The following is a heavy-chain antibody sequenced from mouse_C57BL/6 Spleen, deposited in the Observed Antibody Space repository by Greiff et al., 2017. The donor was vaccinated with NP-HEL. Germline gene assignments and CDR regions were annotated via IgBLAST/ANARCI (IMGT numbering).Heavy chain of an antibody. V-gene: IGHV3-6*01. D-gene: IGHD2-5*01. J-gene: IGHJ2*01. CDR1: GYSITSGYY. Sequence: EESGPGLVKPSQSLSLTCSVTGYSITSGYYWNWIRQFPGNKLEWMGYISYDGSNNYNPSLKNRISITRDTSKNQFFLKLNSVTTEDAATYYCAREGSNYNFDYWGQGTTLTVSS. CDR3: AREGSNYNFDY. CDR2: ISYDGSN.